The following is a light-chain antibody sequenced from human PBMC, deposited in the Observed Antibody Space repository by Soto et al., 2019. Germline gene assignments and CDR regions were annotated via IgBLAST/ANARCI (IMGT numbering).Light chain of an antibody. J-gene: IGLJ1*01. CDR3: QSYDSSLSGDV. CDR2: RNN. CDR1: SSNIGSNY. Sequence: QSALTQPPSASGTPGQRVTISCSGSSSNIGSNYVYWYQQLPGTAPKLLIYRNNQRPSGVPDRFSGSKSGTSASLAITGLQAEDEADYYCQSYDSSLSGDVFGTGTKLTVL. V-gene: IGLV1-47*01.